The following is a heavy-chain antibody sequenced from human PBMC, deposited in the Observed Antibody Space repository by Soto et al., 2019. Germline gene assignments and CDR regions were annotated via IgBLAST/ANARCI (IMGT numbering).Heavy chain of an antibody. Sequence: ASVKVSCKVSGYTLTELSLHWVRQAPGKGLEWMGGFDPEDGETIYAQKFQGRVTMTEDTSTDTAYMELSSLRSEDTAVYYCATRRRGCCDYYYYGMDVWGQGTTVTVSS. V-gene: IGHV1-24*01. CDR1: GYTLTELS. J-gene: IGHJ6*02. CDR3: ATRRRGCCDYYYYGMDV. D-gene: IGHD3-16*01. CDR2: FDPEDGET.